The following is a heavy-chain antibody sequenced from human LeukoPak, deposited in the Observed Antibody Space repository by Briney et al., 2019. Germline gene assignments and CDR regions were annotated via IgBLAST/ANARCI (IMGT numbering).Heavy chain of an antibody. CDR3: VRLRRNSDTSGFYYYYDF. CDR2: ISVRSNYI. D-gene: IGHD3-22*01. V-gene: IGHV3-21*01. Sequence: GGALRLSCLASGYTFSSYSINWVRQAPGKGLEGVSSISVRSNYIYYADSVRGRFCISRDDARDSVYLQMTSLRAEDTAVYYCVRLRRNSDTSGFYYYYDFWGQGTLVTVSS. CDR1: GYTFSSYS. J-gene: IGHJ4*02.